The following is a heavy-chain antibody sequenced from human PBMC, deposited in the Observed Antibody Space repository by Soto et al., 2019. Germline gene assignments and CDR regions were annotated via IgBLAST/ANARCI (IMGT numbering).Heavy chain of an antibody. CDR3: AKETSAYEIDY. D-gene: IGHD5-12*01. J-gene: IGHJ4*02. V-gene: IGHV3-30-3*01. CDR2: ISYDGNTK. CDR1: GFIFSGYA. Sequence: QVQLVESGGGVVQPGRSLRLSCAASGFIFSGYAMHWVRQAPGKGLEWVAVISYDGNTKYYADSVKGRFTVSRDNSKNMLYVQMTNLSAEDTAMYYCAKETSAYEIDYWGQGTLVTVSS.